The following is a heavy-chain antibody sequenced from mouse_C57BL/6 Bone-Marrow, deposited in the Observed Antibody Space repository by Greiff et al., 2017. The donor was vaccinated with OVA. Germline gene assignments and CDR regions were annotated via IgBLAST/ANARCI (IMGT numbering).Heavy chain of an antibody. CDR3: ARYDGYYVGY. CDR1: GYTFTSYG. D-gene: IGHD2-3*01. J-gene: IGHJ2*01. V-gene: IGHV1-81*01. CDR2: IYPRTGNT. Sequence: QVQLKESGAELARPGASVKLSCKASGYTFTSYGISWVKQRPGQGLEWIGEIYPRTGNTYYNEKCKGKATLTADKSSSTAYMALRSLTSEDSAVYFCARYDGYYVGYWGQGTTLTVSS.